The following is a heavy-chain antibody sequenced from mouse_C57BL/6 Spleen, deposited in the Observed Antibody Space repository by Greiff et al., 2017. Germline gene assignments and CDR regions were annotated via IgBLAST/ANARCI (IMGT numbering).Heavy chain of an antibody. Sequence: QVQLKQPGAELVKPGASVKLSCKASGYTFTSYWMHWVKQRPGQGLEWIGMIHPNSGSTNYNEKFKSKATLTVDKSSSTAYMQLSSLTSEDSAVYYCARGGYDYGDYAMDYWGQGTSVTVSS. CDR3: ARGGYDYGDYAMDY. J-gene: IGHJ4*01. D-gene: IGHD2-4*01. V-gene: IGHV1-64*01. CDR1: GYTFTSYW. CDR2: IHPNSGST.